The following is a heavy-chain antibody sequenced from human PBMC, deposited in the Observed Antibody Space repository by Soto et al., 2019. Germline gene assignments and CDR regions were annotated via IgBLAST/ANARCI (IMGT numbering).Heavy chain of an antibody. CDR2: TSGFGDKT. CDR1: GFTFNNYA. D-gene: IGHD3-10*02. Sequence: EVQLLESGGGLVQPGGSLRLSCAASGFTFNNYAMSWVRQAPGKGLEWVSGTSGFGDKTYYADSVKGRFTNSRDNYKNTMFLQMNSLKAEDLALYYCSKDMFGSGDRGMFDSWGQGTLVTVSS. CDR3: SKDMFGSGDRGMFDS. V-gene: IGHV3-23*01. J-gene: IGHJ4*02.